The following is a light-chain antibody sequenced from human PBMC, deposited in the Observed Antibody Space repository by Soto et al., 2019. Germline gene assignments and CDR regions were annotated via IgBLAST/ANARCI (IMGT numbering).Light chain of an antibody. CDR2: WAS. Sequence: DIVMTQSLDSLAVSLGERATINCKSRQSVLNSSNNKNYLAWYQQKPGQPPKLLIYWASTRESGVPDRFSGSGSGTDFTLTISSLQAEDVAVYYCQQYYSTHWTFGQGTKVEIK. V-gene: IGKV4-1*01. CDR1: QSVLNSSNNKNY. J-gene: IGKJ1*01. CDR3: QQYYSTHWT.